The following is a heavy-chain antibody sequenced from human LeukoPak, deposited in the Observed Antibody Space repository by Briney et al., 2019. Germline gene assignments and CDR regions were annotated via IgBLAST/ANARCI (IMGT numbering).Heavy chain of an antibody. CDR3: AKEKAGYCSSTSCFDGYDY. V-gene: IGHV3-23*01. Sequence: GGSLRLSCAASGFTFSSYAMSWVRQAPGKGLEWVSAISGSGGSTYYADSVKGRFTISRDNSKNTLYLQLNSLRAEDTAVYYCAKEKAGYCSSTSCFDGYDYWGQGTLVTVSS. D-gene: IGHD2-2*01. J-gene: IGHJ4*02. CDR2: ISGSGGST. CDR1: GFTFSSYA.